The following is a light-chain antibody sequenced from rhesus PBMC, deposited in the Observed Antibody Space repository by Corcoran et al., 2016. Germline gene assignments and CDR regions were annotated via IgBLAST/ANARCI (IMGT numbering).Light chain of an antibody. J-gene: IGKJ1*01. CDR3: KQYKSYPRT. CDR2: AAT. Sequence: DIQMTQSPSSLSASVGDTVTITCRASQGISSYLNWFTQKPGKAPKLLIYAATTLQSGVPSRFSGRGSGTDFTLPLSSLQPEDFATYYCKQYKSYPRTFGQGTKVEIK. CDR1: QGISSY. V-gene: IGKV1-28*02.